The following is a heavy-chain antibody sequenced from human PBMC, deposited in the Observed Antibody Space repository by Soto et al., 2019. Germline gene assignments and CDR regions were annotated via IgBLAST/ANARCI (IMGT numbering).Heavy chain of an antibody. CDR3: AVMAGLVVSDDYGLDV. J-gene: IGHJ6*02. CDR2: ISFDGDKK. CDR1: GFSFSDYS. D-gene: IGHD2-21*01. Sequence: QVHLVESGGGVVQPGRSLRLSCVASGFSFSDYSIHWVRQAPGKGLEWVSFISFDGDKKFFADSVKGRLNISRDNAKNTVYLQMSSLRPEDTAVFHCAVMAGLVVSDDYGLDVWGQGTTVTVSS. V-gene: IGHV3-30-3*01.